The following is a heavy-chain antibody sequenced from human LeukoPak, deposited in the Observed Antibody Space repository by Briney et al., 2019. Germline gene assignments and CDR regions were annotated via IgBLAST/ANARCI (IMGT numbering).Heavy chain of an antibody. CDR3: ARGDSSGQTGGY. Sequence: GGSLRLSCAASGFTFSSYSMNWVRQAPGKGLEWVSSISSSSSYICYADSVKGRFTISRDNAKNSLYLQMNSLRAEDTAVYYCARGDSSGQTGGYWGQGTLVTVSS. D-gene: IGHD6-19*01. V-gene: IGHV3-21*01. J-gene: IGHJ4*02. CDR1: GFTFSSYS. CDR2: ISSSSSYI.